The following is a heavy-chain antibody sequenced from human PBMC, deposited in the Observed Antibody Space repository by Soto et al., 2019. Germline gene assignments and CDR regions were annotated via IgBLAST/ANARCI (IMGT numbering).Heavy chain of an antibody. Sequence: GGSLRLSCAASGFTVSSNYMSWVRQAPGKGLEWVSVIYSGGSTYYADSVKGRFTISRDNSKNTLYLQMNSLRAEDTVVYYCARVWGNYDFWSGYDEAFDIWGQGTMVTVSS. CDR3: ARVWGNYDFWSGYDEAFDI. J-gene: IGHJ3*02. CDR2: IYSGGST. D-gene: IGHD3-3*01. CDR1: GFTVSSNY. V-gene: IGHV3-66*01.